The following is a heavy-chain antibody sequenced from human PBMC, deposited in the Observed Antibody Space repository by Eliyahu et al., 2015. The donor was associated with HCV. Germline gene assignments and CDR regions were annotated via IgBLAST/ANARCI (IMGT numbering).Heavy chain of an antibody. J-gene: IGHJ4*02. D-gene: IGHD4-17*01. CDR1: GXTFSGSW. Sequence: EVQVVESGGGLVQPGGSLXLXCAAXGXTFSGSWMSCVGQAPGKGLGGVADINEDGSKRYYVDSVKGRFTISRDNAKNSLHLQMESLSAEDTAVYYCARDPASGALDYWGQGTQVTVSS. V-gene: IGHV3-7*01. CDR3: ARDPASGALDY. CDR2: INEDGSKR.